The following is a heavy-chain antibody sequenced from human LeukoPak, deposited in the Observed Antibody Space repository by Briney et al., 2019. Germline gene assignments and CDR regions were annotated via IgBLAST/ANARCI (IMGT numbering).Heavy chain of an antibody. Sequence: ASVKVSCKASGYTFTGYYMHWVRQAPGQGLEWMGWINTNTGNPTYAQGFTGRFVFSLDTSVSTAYLQISSLKAEDTAVYYCARDGGSSHPYYYYMDVWGKGTTVTVSS. CDR2: INTNTGNP. V-gene: IGHV7-4-1*02. CDR1: GYTFTGYY. D-gene: IGHD2-15*01. CDR3: ARDGGSSHPYYYYMDV. J-gene: IGHJ6*03.